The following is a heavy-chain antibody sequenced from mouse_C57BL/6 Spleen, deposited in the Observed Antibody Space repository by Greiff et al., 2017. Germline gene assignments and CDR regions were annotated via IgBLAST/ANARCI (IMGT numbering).Heavy chain of an antibody. CDR3: TKTGTLWFAY. D-gene: IGHD4-1*01. CDR2: IWGDGST. J-gene: IGHJ3*01. V-gene: IGHV2-3*01. Sequence: QVQLKESGPGLVAPSQSLSITCTVSGFSLTSYGVSWVRQPPGKGLEWLGVIWGDGSTNYHSALISRLSISEDNSKSQVFLKLNSLPTDDTATYYCTKTGTLWFAYWGQGTLVTVSA. CDR1: GFSLTSYG.